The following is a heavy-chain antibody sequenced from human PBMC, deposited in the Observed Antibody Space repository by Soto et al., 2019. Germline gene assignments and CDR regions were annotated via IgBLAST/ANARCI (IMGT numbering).Heavy chain of an antibody. V-gene: IGHV3-9*01. CDR2: ISWNSGKI. J-gene: IGHJ4*01. CDR1: VFTFCDYY. CDR3: AKPKWRSEISSLEY. Sequence: PGGSXRLSGSFSVFTFCDYYMRWLRHGPGKGPEWVSSISWNSGKIGYADSVKGRSTIYRDNAKNSLYLQMNSLRSEDTALYYCAKPKWRSEISSLEYWGQGTLV. D-gene: IGHD5-12*01.